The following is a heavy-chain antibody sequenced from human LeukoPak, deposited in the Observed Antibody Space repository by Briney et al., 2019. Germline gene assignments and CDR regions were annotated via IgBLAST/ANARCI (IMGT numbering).Heavy chain of an antibody. V-gene: IGHV3-9*01. CDR1: GFTFDDYA. CDR3: AKDPPTVTKADALDI. D-gene: IGHD4-17*01. J-gene: IGHJ3*02. CDR2: ISWNGGTI. Sequence: PGGSLRLSCAASGFTFDDYAMHWVRQAPGKGLEWVSGISWNGGTIGYADSVKGRFTISRDNAKNSLYLQMNSLRAEDTAVYYCAKDPPTVTKADALDIWGQGTMVTVSS.